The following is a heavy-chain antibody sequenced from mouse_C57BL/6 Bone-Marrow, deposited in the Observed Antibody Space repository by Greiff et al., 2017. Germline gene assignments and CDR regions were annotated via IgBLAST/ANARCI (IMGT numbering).Heavy chain of an antibody. Sequence: QVQLKESGAELVKPGASVKISCKASGYAFSSYWMNWVKQRPGKGLEWIGQIYPGDGDTNYNGKFKGKATLTADKSSSTAYMQLSSLTSEDSAVYFCARSPHYYGSSYFDYWGQGTTLTVSS. V-gene: IGHV1-80*01. D-gene: IGHD1-1*01. CDR1: GYAFSSYW. J-gene: IGHJ2*01. CDR2: IYPGDGDT. CDR3: ARSPHYYGSSYFDY.